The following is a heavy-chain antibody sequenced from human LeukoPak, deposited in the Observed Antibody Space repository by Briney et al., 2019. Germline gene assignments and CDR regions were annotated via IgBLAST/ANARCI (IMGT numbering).Heavy chain of an antibody. CDR1: GGSFSGYY. CDR2: INHSGST. J-gene: IGHJ4*02. Sequence: SETLSLTCAVYGGSFSGYYWSWIRQPLGKGLEWIGEINHSGSTHYNPSLESRVTVSLDKSKNQLSLNLTSVTAADTAVYYCSRENGAFSPFGYWGQGTLVTVLS. D-gene: IGHD2-8*01. V-gene: IGHV4-34*01. CDR3: SRENGAFSPFGY.